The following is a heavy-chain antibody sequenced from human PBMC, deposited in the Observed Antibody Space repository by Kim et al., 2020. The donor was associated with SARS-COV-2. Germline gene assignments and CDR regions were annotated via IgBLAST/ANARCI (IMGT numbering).Heavy chain of an antibody. CDR1: GFTVSSNY. J-gene: IGHJ4*02. V-gene: IGHV3-66*01. CDR3: ATRGIAAAGR. Sequence: GGSLRLSCAASGFTVSSNYMSWVRQAPGKGLEWVSVIYSGGSTYYADSVKGRFTIARDNSKNTPLYQLISLRAEDTAVYYCATRGIAAAGRWGQGTLVTV. CDR2: IYSGGST. D-gene: IGHD6-13*01.